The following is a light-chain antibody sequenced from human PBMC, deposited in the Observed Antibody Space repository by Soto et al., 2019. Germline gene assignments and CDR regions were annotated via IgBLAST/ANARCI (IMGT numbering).Light chain of an antibody. CDR3: QQYGSSPTT. Sequence: EIVLTHSPGTLSLSPGERATLSCRASQSVSSSYLAWYQQKLGQAPRLLIYGASTRATGIPDRFSGSGAGTDFTLTISRLEPGDFAVYYCQQYGSSPTTFGQGTKEEIK. CDR1: QSVSSSY. V-gene: IGKV3-20*01. CDR2: GAS. J-gene: IGKJ1*01.